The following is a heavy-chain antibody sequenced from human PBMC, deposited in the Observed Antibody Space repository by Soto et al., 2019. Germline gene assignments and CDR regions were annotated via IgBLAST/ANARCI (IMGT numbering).Heavy chain of an antibody. D-gene: IGHD6-19*01. Sequence: QLQLQESGPGLVRPSETLSLICTVSGGSITRNDHYWGWIRQSPGKGLEWIGDIKSSGSTNYNLSLKSRVSMSEETSKNQFSLKMNSVTAADTAVYYCARLGSSGWYQGSYFDYWGQGTLVTVSS. V-gene: IGHV4-39*01. CDR2: IKSSGST. CDR3: ARLGSSGWYQGSYFDY. CDR1: GGSITRNDHY. J-gene: IGHJ4*02.